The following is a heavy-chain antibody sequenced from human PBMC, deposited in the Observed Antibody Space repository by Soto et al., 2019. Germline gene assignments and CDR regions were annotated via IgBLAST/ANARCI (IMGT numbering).Heavy chain of an antibody. D-gene: IGHD6-6*01. CDR3: ARGPTRGTSTKQLDWFDP. CDR2: MNPNSGNT. J-gene: IGHJ5*02. CDR1: GYTFTSYD. Sequence: GASVKVSCKASGYTFTSYDINWVRQATGQGLEWMGWMNPNSGNTGYAQRFQGRVTMTRNTSISTAYMELSSLRSEDTAVYYCARGPTRGTSTKQLDWFDPWGQGTLVTVSS. V-gene: IGHV1-8*01.